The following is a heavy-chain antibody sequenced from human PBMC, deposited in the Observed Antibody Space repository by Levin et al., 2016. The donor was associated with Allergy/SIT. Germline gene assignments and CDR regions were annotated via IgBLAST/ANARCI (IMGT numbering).Heavy chain of an antibody. CDR1: GFTFSSHA. J-gene: IGHJ4*02. CDR2: ISGSGGST. D-gene: IGHD1-26*01. CDR3: AKDKSGSRVSPFDY. Sequence: ETLSLTCAASGFTFSSHAMSWVRQAPGKGLEWVSGISGSGGSTYYADSVKGRFTISRDNSKNTLYLQMNSLRVEDTAVYYCAKDKSGSRVSPFDYWGQGTLVTVSS. V-gene: IGHV3-23*01.